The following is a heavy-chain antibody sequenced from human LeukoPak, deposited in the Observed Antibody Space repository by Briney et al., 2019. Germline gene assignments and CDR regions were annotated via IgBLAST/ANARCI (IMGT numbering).Heavy chain of an antibody. Sequence: ASVKVSCKASGYTFTSYGISWVRQAPGQELEWMGWISAYNGNTNYAQKFQGRVTITTDESTSTAYMELSSLRSEDTAVYYCARDPLGKRYYFDYWGQGTLVTVSS. J-gene: IGHJ4*02. CDR2: ISAYNGNT. V-gene: IGHV1-18*01. CDR3: ARDPLGKRYYFDY. D-gene: IGHD4-23*01. CDR1: GYTFTSYG.